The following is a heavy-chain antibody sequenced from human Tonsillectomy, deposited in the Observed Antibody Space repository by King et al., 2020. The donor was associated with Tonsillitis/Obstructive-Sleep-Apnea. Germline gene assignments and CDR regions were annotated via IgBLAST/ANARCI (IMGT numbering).Heavy chain of an antibody. CDR2: TYYSGST. V-gene: IGHV4-59*01. J-gene: IGHJ6*02. CDR3: ARSGGYCSSASCHDPYYYYGMDV. CDR1: GGSISSYY. D-gene: IGHD2-2*01. Sequence: VQLQESGPGLVKPSETLSLTCTVSGGSISSYYLSWVRQPPGKGLEWIGYTYYSGSTNYNPSLKSRVTISVDKSKNQFSLKLSSVNAADTAVYYCARSGGYCSSASCHDPYYYYGMDVWGQGTTVTVSS.